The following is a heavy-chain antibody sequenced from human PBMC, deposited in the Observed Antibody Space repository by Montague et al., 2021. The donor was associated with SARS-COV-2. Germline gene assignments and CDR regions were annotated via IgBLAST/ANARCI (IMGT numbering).Heavy chain of an antibody. V-gene: IGHV3-48*03. CDR3: ARGRITMIVVVPHNAFDI. CDR1: GFTFSGYE. D-gene: IGHD3-22*01. J-gene: IGHJ3*02. CDR2: ISSSGSTI. Sequence: SLRLSCAASGFTFSGYEVNWVRQAPGKGLEWVSYISSSGSTIYYADSVKGRFTISRDNAKNSLYLQMNSLRAEDTAVYYCARGRITMIVVVPHNAFDIWGQGTMVTVSS.